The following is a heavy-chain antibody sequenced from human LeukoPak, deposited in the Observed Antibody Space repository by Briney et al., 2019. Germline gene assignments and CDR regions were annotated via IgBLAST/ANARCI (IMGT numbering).Heavy chain of an antibody. J-gene: IGHJ6*03. V-gene: IGHV3-15*01. CDR1: GFSFSNDW. CDR2: IKRQSDGATT. Sequence: PGGSLRLSCAASGFSFSNDWMSWVRQVPGTGLEWVGRIKRQSDGATTQYAAPVKDRFTISRDNSKKTLYLQMNNLKTEDTAVYYCTTEYYDSGSYIDVWGKGTTVTVSS. CDR3: TTEYYDSGSYIDV. D-gene: IGHD3-22*01.